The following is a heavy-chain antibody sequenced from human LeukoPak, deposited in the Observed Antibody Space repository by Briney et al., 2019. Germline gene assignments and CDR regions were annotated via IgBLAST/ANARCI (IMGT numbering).Heavy chain of an antibody. J-gene: IGHJ4*02. Sequence: PSETLSLTCAVYGGSFSGYYWSWIRQPPGKGLEWIGEINHSGSTNYNPSLKSRVTISVDTSKNQFSLKLSSVTAADTAVYYCARGTARAYCGGDCYFRYWGQGTLVTVSS. D-gene: IGHD2-21*02. CDR2: INHSGST. CDR3: ARGTARAYCGGDCYFRY. CDR1: GGSFSGYY. V-gene: IGHV4-34*01.